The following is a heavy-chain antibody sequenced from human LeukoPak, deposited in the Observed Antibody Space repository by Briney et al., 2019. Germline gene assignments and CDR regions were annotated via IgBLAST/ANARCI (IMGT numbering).Heavy chain of an antibody. J-gene: IGHJ4*02. CDR3: ANGLEYSGNSAFDH. CDR1: GFTFTSYA. V-gene: IGHV3-23*01. Sequence: PGGSLRLSCAASGFTFTSYAMGWVRQAPGKGLEWVSHITSSGGSTYYADSVKGRFTISRDISKNTLYLQMNSLRAEDTAVYHCANGLEYSGNSAFDHWGQGTLVTVSS. D-gene: IGHD6-6*01. CDR2: ITSSGGST.